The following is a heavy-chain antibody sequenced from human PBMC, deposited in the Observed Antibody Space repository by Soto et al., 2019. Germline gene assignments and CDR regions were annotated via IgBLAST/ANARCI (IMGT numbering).Heavy chain of an antibody. J-gene: IGHJ4*02. V-gene: IGHV4-39*01. Sequence: PSETLSLTCSVSGGSISSSTYYWGWIRQPPGKGLEWIGSIYFSRSTYYQPSLKRRVIIYVDTSKTQFSLMWSSVPAADTAVYYCSGHKDTSNWYLLLDFWGQGTLVTVSS. D-gene: IGHD6-13*01. CDR3: SGHKDTSNWYLLLDF. CDR1: GGSISSSTYY. CDR2: IYFSRST.